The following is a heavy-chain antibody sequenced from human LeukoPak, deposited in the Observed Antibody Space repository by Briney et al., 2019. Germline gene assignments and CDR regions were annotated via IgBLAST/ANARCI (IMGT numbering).Heavy chain of an antibody. J-gene: IGHJ4*02. CDR3: ARDLSLGRHDDGEPFDY. CDR1: GYTFTNHG. V-gene: IGHV1-18*01. CDR2: ISGYNGNT. Sequence: ASVKVSCKTSGYTFTNHGTSWVRQAPGQGLEWMGWISGYNGNTNYVKKFRGRVTMTTDTSTSTAYMELRSLSSDDTALYYCARDLSLGRHDDGEPFDYWGQGTLVTVSS. D-gene: IGHD4-17*01.